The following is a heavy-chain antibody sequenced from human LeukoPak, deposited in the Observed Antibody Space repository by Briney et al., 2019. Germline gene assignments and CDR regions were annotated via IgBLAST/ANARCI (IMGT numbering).Heavy chain of an antibody. J-gene: IGHJ3*02. Sequence: SETLSLTCTVSGYSISSGNYWGWIRQPPGKGLEWIGSIYYSGSTYYNPSLKSRVTISVDTSKNQFSLKLSSVTAADTAVYYCAQVDTAMGDAFDIWGQGTMVTVSS. D-gene: IGHD5-18*01. V-gene: IGHV4-38-2*02. CDR3: AQVDTAMGDAFDI. CDR1: GYSISSGNY. CDR2: IYYSGST.